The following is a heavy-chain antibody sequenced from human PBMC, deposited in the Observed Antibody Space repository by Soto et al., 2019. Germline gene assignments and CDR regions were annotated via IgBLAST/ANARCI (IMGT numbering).Heavy chain of an antibody. CDR2: ISYDGSNK. CDR3: AKSQGGCSGGSCSVYFDY. V-gene: IGHV3-30*18. Sequence: QVQLVESGGGVVQPGRSLRLSCAASGFTFSSYGMHWVRQAPGKGREWVAVISYDGSNKYYADSVKGRFTISRDNSKNTLYLKMNSLRAEDTAVYYCAKSQGGCSGGSCSVYFDYWGQGTLVTVSS. CDR1: GFTFSSYG. D-gene: IGHD2-15*01. J-gene: IGHJ4*02.